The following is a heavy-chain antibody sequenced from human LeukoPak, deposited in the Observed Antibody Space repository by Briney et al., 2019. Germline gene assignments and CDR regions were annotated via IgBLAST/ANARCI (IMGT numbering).Heavy chain of an antibody. J-gene: IGHJ6*02. D-gene: IGHD5-18*01. Sequence: GASVKVSCKASGYTFTSYYMHWVRQAPGQGFEWMGIINPSGGSTSYAQKFQGRVTMTRDTSTSTVYMELSSLRSEDTAVYYCASSVLIAGSGYSYGAPLLYDGMDVWGQGTTVTVSS. CDR3: ASSVLIAGSGYSYGAPLLYDGMDV. CDR2: INPSGGST. V-gene: IGHV1-46*01. CDR1: GYTFTSYY.